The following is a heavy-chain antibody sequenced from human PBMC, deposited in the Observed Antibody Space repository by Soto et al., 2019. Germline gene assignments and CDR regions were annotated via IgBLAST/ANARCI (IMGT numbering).Heavy chain of an antibody. D-gene: IGHD3-16*01. J-gene: IGHJ4*02. CDR2: IIAAFGPA. Sequence: QVQLVQSGAEVKKPGSSVKVSCKASGGTFSSYVITWVRKAPGQGLEWMGGIIAAFGPANYAQKFQGRVTVTADNSTDTAYMELSSLRQEDTAIYFCAMGGGGGAIDYWGQGTRVTVSS. CDR1: GGTFSSYV. V-gene: IGHV1-69*06. CDR3: AMGGGGGAIDY.